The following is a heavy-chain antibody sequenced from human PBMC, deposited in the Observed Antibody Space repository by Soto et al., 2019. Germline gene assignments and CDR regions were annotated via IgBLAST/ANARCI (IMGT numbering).Heavy chain of an antibody. CDR1: GGTFSSYA. Sequence: QVQLVQSGAEVKKPGSSVKVSCKASGGTFSSYAISWVRQAPGQGLEWMGGIIPIFGTANYAQKFQGRVTITADDSTSTAYRELGSLRSEDTAVYYCARGGTGATYYYYGMDVWGQGTTVTVSS. V-gene: IGHV1-69*12. D-gene: IGHD7-27*01. J-gene: IGHJ6*02. CDR2: IIPIFGTA. CDR3: ARGGTGATYYYYGMDV.